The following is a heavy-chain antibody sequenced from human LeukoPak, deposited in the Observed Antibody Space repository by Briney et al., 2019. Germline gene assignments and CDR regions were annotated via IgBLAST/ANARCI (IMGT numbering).Heavy chain of an antibody. CDR1: GFTFSSYA. D-gene: IGHD3-3*01. CDR3: ARSKDFWSGDC. CDR2: ISYDGSNK. J-gene: IGHJ4*02. Sequence: GGSLRLSCAASGFTFSSYAMHWVRQAPGKGLEWVAVISYDGSNKYYTDSVKGRFTISRDNSKNTLYLQMNSLRAEDTAVYYCARSKDFWSGDCWGQGTLVTVSS. V-gene: IGHV3-30-3*01.